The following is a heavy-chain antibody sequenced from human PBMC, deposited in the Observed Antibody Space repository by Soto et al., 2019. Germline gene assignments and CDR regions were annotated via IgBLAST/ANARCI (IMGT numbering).Heavy chain of an antibody. CDR2: IYYSGNT. V-gene: IGHV4-61*08. CDR3: ARIPVDTSMIYWLDP. CDR1: GGSVSSGDYY. J-gene: IGHJ5*02. D-gene: IGHD5-18*01. Sequence: PSETLSLTCTVSGGSVSSGDYYWSWIRQPPGKGLEWIGYIYYSGNTNYNPSLKSRVTISVDTSQNLLSLKLTSVTAADTAVYYCARIPVDTSMIYWLDPWGQGTPVTVS.